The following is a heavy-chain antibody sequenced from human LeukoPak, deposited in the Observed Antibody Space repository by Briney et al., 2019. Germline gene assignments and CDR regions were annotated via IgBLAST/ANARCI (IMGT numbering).Heavy chain of an antibody. CDR2: INPNSGGT. J-gene: IGHJ4*02. CDR1: GYTFTGYY. V-gene: IGHV1-2*02. CDR3: ARVLSGYYDIVDY. D-gene: IGHD3-22*01. Sequence: ASVKVSCKASGYTFTGYYMHWVQQAPGQGLEWMGWINPNSGGTNYAQKFQGRVTMTRDTSISTAYMELSRLRSDDTAVYYCARVLSGYYDIVDYWGQGTLVTVSS.